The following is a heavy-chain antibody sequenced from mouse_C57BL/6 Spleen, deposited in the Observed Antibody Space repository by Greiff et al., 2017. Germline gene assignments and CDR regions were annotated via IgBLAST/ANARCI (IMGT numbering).Heavy chain of an antibody. CDR2: IWRGGGT. J-gene: IGHJ4*01. CDR1: GFSFTSYG. CDR3: AKESCYGSSPYAMDY. V-gene: IGHV2-5*01. D-gene: IGHD1-1*01. Sequence: QVQLKESGPGLVQPSQSLSITCTASGFSFTSYGVHWVRQSPGQGLEWLGVIWRGGGTDYNAAVISRMGITKDNSKTQVFFKMHSLQADDTAIYYCAKESCYGSSPYAMDYWGQGTSVTVSS.